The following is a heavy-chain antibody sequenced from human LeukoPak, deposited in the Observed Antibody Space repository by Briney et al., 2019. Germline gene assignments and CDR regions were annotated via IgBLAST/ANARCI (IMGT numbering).Heavy chain of an antibody. Sequence: ASVKVSCKASGYTFTNYVITWVRQAPGQGLEWMGWISAYIGNTNYAQKPQGGVIMTTDTSTSTAYMELSSLRSEDTAVYYCARDTYYYDSSGYYRIRRIFDYWGQGTLVTVSS. CDR3: ARDTYYYDSSGYYRIRRIFDY. D-gene: IGHD3-22*01. V-gene: IGHV1-18*01. CDR2: ISAYIGNT. J-gene: IGHJ4*02. CDR1: GYTFTNYV.